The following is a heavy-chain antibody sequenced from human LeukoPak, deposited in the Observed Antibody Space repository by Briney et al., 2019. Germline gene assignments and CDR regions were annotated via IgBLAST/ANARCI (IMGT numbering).Heavy chain of an antibody. CDR2: TIPIFGTA. CDR3: AMGIVVVPAAMSFDY. V-gene: IGHV1-69*05. D-gene: IGHD2-2*03. CDR1: GGTFSSYA. Sequence: SVKVSCKASGGTFSSYAISWVRQAPGQGLEWMGGTIPIFGTANYAQKFQGRVTITTDESTSTAYMELSSLRSEDTAVYYCAMGIVVVPAAMSFDYWGQGTLVTVSS. J-gene: IGHJ4*02.